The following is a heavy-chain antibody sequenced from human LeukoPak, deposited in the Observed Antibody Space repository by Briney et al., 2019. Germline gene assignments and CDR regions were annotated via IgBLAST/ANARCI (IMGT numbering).Heavy chain of an antibody. J-gene: IGHJ4*02. CDR3: ARYGFWSGYYEAAGY. CDR2: INPNSGGT. CDR1: GYTFTGYY. V-gene: IGHV1-2*06. Sequence: GASVKVSCKASGYTFTGYYMHWVRQAPGQGLEWMGRINPNSGGTNYAQKFQGRVTMTRDTSISTAYMELSRLRSDDTAVYYCARYGFWSGYYEAAGYWGQGTLVTVSS. D-gene: IGHD3-3*01.